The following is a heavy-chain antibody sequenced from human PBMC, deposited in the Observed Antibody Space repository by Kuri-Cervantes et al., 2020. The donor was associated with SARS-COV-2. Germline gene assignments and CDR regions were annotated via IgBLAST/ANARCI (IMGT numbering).Heavy chain of an antibody. CDR2: IWYGGSNK. CDR3: ARRNDFWSGAYFDY. Sequence: GGSLRLSCAASGFTFSSYGMHWVRQAPGKGLEWVAVIWYGGSNKYYADSVKGRFTISRDNSKNTLYLQMNSLRAEDTAVYYCARRNDFWSGAYFDYWGQGTLVTVSS. V-gene: IGHV3-33*08. CDR1: GFTFSSYG. J-gene: IGHJ4*02. D-gene: IGHD3-3*01.